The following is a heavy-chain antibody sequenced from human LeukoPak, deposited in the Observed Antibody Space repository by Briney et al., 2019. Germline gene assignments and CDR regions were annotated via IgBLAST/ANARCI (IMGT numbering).Heavy chain of an antibody. Sequence: KTSGTLSLTCAVYGGSFSGYYWSWIRQPPGKGLEWIGEINHSGSTNYNPSLKSRVTISVDTSKNQFSLKLSSVTAADTAVYYCARGRNTNIVVVPAANPLYYFDYWGQGTLVTVSS. CDR3: ARGRNTNIVVVPAANPLYYFDY. CDR1: GGSFSGYY. V-gene: IGHV4-34*01. J-gene: IGHJ4*02. CDR2: INHSGST. D-gene: IGHD2-2*01.